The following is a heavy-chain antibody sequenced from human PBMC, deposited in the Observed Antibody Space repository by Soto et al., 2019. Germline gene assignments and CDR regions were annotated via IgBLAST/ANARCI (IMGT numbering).Heavy chain of an antibody. D-gene: IGHD2-2*01. CDR3: ARDLVGSTGYYYYYGMDV. Sequence: PGGSLRLSCAASGFTVSSNYMSWARQAPGKGLEWVSVIYSGGSTYYADSVKGRFTISRDNSKNTLYLQMNSLRAEDTAVYYCARDLVGSTGYYYYYGMDVWGQGTTVTVSS. CDR1: GFTVSSNY. J-gene: IGHJ6*02. CDR2: IYSGGST. V-gene: IGHV3-53*01.